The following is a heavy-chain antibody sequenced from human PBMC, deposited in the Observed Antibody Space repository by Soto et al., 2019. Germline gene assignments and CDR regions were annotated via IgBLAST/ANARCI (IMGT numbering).Heavy chain of an antibody. V-gene: IGHV1-24*01. Sequence: QVQLVQSGAEVKKPGASVKVSCKVSGYTLTELSMHWVRQAPGKGLEWMGGFDPEDGETIYAQKFQGRVTMTEDTSTDTAYMELSSLRSEDTAVYYCATEAPLVYDSSGYYRHDAFDIWGQGTMVTVSS. CDR3: ATEAPLVYDSSGYYRHDAFDI. CDR2: FDPEDGET. D-gene: IGHD3-22*01. CDR1: GYTLTELS. J-gene: IGHJ3*02.